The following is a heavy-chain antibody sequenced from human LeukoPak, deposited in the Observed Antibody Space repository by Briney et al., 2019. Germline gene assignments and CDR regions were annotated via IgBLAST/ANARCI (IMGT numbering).Heavy chain of an antibody. J-gene: IGHJ4*02. CDR2: ISYDGSNK. V-gene: IGHV3-30*04. CDR1: GFTFSSYA. Sequence: GGSLRLYCAASGFTFSSYAMHWDRQAPGKGLEWVAVISYDGSNKYYADSVKGRFTISRDNSKNTLYLQMNSLRAEDTAVYYCARNRPTLSIVVVVADYWGQGTLVTVSS. CDR3: ARNRPTLSIVVVVADY. D-gene: IGHD2-15*01.